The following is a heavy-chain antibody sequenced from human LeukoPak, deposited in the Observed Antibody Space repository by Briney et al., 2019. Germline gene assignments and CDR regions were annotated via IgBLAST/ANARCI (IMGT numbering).Heavy chain of an antibody. D-gene: IGHD4-23*01. CDR1: GFTFSSYW. V-gene: IGHV3-7*01. CDR3: ASYGGNSGGAFDI. Sequence: PGGSLRLSCAASGFTFSSYWMSWVRQAPGKGLEWVANIKQDGSEKYYVDSVKGRFTISRDNAKNSLYLQMNSLRAEDTAVYYCASYGGNSGGAFDIRGQGTMVTVSS. J-gene: IGHJ3*02. CDR2: IKQDGSEK.